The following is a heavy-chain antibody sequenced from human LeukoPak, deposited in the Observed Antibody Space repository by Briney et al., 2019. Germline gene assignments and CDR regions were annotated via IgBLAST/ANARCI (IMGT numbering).Heavy chain of an antibody. V-gene: IGHV3-23*01. CDR3: AKGGWRTFLDT. J-gene: IGHJ5*02. D-gene: IGHD6-19*01. CDR1: GFTFRNFA. CDR2: IGGSDGTT. Sequence: GGSLRLSCTASGFTFRNFAMTWVRQAPGKGLEWLSTIGGSDGTTDYADSVKGRFTISRDNSKNTLYLQINSLGADDTALYFCAKGGWRTFLDTWGPGALVTVSS.